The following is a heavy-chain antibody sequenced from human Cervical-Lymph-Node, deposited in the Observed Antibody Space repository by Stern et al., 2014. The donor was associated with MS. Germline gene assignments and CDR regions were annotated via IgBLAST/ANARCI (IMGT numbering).Heavy chain of an antibody. CDR1: GGSISSYY. V-gene: IGHV4-59*01. CDR3: ARWGSLGWFDP. CDR2: IYYSGST. D-gene: IGHD3-16*01. J-gene: IGHJ5*02. Sequence: QLQLQESGPGLVKPSETLSLTCTVSGGSISSYYWSWIRQPPGKGLEWIGYIYYSGSTNYNPSLKSRVTISVDTSKNQFSLKLSSVTAADTAVYYCARWGSLGWFDPWGQGTLVTVSS.